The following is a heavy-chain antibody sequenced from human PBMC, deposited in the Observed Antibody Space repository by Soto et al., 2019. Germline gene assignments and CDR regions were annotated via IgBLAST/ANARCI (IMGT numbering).Heavy chain of an antibody. V-gene: IGHV3-43*01. D-gene: IGHD1-26*01. J-gene: IGHJ4*02. CDR1: GFRVDDYS. CDR3: AKGLIVGATFGLDY. CDR2: ISWDGGGT. Sequence: PGGSLRLSSVAFGFRVDDYSMPWVRQAPGKGLEWVSLISWDGGGTYYADSVRGRFTISRDNSKNSLYLQMNSLTTEDTALYYCAKGLIVGATFGLDYWGQGALVTVSS.